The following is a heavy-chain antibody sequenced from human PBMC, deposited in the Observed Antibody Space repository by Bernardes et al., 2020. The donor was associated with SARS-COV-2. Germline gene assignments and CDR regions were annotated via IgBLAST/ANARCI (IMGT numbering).Heavy chain of an antibody. CDR2: VSWDGSTT. Sequence: GGSLRLSCAASGFTFEDYTMHWVRQVPGKGLEWVYLVSWDGSTTNYADSVKGRFIISRDSSRNTVHLQMDSLRKEDTALYYCATERQSLTVFGVGHDAFDFWGQGTMVTVSS. D-gene: IGHD3-3*01. CDR3: ATERQSLTVFGVGHDAFDF. V-gene: IGHV3-43*01. CDR1: GFTFEDYT. J-gene: IGHJ3*01.